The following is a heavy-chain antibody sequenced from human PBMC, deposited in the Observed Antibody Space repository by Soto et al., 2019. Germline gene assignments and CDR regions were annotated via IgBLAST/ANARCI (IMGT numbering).Heavy chain of an antibody. V-gene: IGHV4-39*01. CDR3: ARQRIERTRITMVRGVMYYFDY. CDR1: GGSISSSSYY. Sequence: SETLSLTCTVSGGSISSSSYYWGWIRQPPGKGLEWIGSIYYSGSTYYNPSLKSRVTISVDTSKNQFSLKLSSVTAADTAVYYCARQRIERTRITMVRGVMYYFDYWGQGTLVTVSS. J-gene: IGHJ4*02. D-gene: IGHD3-10*01. CDR2: IYYSGST.